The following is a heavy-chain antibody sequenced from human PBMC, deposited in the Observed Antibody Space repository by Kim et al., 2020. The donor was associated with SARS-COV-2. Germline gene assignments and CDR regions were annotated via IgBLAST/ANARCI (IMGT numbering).Heavy chain of an antibody. CDR2: IYYSGST. V-gene: IGHV4-31*03. CDR1: GGSISSGGYY. D-gene: IGHD4-17*01. J-gene: IGHJ4*02. CDR3: ARVSGEVPDYGDYPFDY. Sequence: SETLSLTCTVSGGSISSGGYYWSWIRQHPGKGLEWIGYIYYSGSTYYNPSLKSRVTISVDTSKNQFSLKLSSVTAADTAVYYCARVSGEVPDYGDYPFDYWGQGTLVTVSS.